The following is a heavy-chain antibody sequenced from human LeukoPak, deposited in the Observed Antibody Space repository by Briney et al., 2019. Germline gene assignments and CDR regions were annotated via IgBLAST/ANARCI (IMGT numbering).Heavy chain of an antibody. CDR2: ISSSSSSI. J-gene: IGHJ4*02. CDR3: AREPYCSSTSCYLPIDY. CDR1: GFTFSIYS. Sequence: GGSLRLSCTASGFTFSIYSMNWVRQAPGKGLEWVSSISSSSSSIYYADSLKGQFTISRDNAKNSLYLQMNSLRAEDTAVYYCAREPYCSSTSCYLPIDYWGQGTLVTVSS. D-gene: IGHD2-2*01. V-gene: IGHV3-21*01.